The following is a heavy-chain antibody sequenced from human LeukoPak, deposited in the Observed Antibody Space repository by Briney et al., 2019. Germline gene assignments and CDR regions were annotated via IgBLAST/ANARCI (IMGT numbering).Heavy chain of an antibody. CDR3: ARDSSPYCSGGSCYRVEP. Sequence: SVKVSCKASGGTFSSYAISWVRQAPGQGLEWMGRIIPIFGTANYAQKFQGRVSTTTDESTSTAYMELSSLRSEDTAVYYCARDSSPYCSGGSCYRVEPWGQGTLVTVSS. CDR1: GGTFSSYA. CDR2: IIPIFGTA. V-gene: IGHV1-69*05. D-gene: IGHD2-15*01. J-gene: IGHJ5*02.